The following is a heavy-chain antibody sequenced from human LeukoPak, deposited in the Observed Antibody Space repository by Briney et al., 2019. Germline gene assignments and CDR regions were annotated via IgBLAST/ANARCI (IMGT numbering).Heavy chain of an antibody. CDR3: ARENNYYDSRYYFDY. CDR1: GYTFTSYY. V-gene: IGHV1-46*01. Sequence: GASVNVSCKASGYTFTSYYMHWVRQAPGQGLEWMGIINPSGGSTSYAQKFQGRVTMTRDTSTSTVYMELSSLRSEDTAVYYCARENNYYDSRYYFDYWGQGTLVTVSS. J-gene: IGHJ4*02. D-gene: IGHD3-22*01. CDR2: INPSGGST.